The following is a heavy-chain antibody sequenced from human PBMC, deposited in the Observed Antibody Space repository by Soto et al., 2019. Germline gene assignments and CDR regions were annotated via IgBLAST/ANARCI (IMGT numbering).Heavy chain of an antibody. CDR1: GGTLSSYT. J-gene: IGHJ4*02. CDR2: VIPNLGVT. CDR3: ARDKGYCSDTSCPDFDY. V-gene: IGHV1-69*04. D-gene: IGHD2-15*01. Sequence: SVKGSCKASGGTLSSYTVGWVRQAPGQGLEWMGRVIPNLGVTNYAKKFQGRFTIVVDTSTSTAYMELNSLRYEDTAVYYCARDKGYCSDTSCPDFDYWGQGTLVTVSS.